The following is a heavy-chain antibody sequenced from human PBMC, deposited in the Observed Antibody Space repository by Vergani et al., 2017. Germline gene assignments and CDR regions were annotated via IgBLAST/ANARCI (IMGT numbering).Heavy chain of an antibody. CDR3: ARQGVVAADYYYGMDV. D-gene: IGHD2-15*01. CDR2: IYHSGST. CDR1: GYSISSGYY. J-gene: IGHJ6*02. V-gene: IGHV4-38-2*01. Sequence: QVQLQESGPGLVKPSETLSLTCAVSGYSISSGYYWGWLRQPPGKGLEWIGSIYHSGSTYYNPSLKSRVTISVDTSKNQFSLKLSSVTAADTAVYYCARQGVVAADYYYGMDVWGQGTTVTVSS.